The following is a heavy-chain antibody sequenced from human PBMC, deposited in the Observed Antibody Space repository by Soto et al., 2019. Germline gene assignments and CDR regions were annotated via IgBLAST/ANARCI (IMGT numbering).Heavy chain of an antibody. Sequence: DSVKGRFTISRDNSKNTLYLQMNSLRGEDTAVYYCATTYDDNYFVMDLWGQGTAVTVSS. J-gene: IGHJ6*02. V-gene: IGHV3-30*08. CDR3: ATTYDDNYFVMDL. D-gene: IGHD3-9*01.